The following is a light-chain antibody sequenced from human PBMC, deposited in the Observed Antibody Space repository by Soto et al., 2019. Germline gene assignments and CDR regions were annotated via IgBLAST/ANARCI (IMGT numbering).Light chain of an antibody. J-gene: IGKJ1*01. V-gene: IGKV3-20*01. CDR3: QQYTYSPWT. CDR2: GAS. Sequence: EVVLTQSPGTLSLSPGERATLSCRTSQTISSSYLGWYQQKPGQAPRLLIYGASSRATGIPDRFSSSGSGTDFTLTISRLEAEDFAVYYCQQYTYSPWTFGQGTKVEIK. CDR1: QTISSSY.